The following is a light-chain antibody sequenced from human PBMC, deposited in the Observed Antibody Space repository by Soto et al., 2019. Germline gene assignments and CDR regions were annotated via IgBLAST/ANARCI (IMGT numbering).Light chain of an antibody. J-gene: IGKJ3*01. CDR3: QYRRG. V-gene: IGKV3-11*01. Sequence: EIVLTQSPATLSLSPGERATLSCRASQSVSSYLAWYQQKPGQAPRLLIYDASNRATGIPARFSGSGSGTDFTLTISSLESEDFAVYYCQYRRGFGPGTKVDIK. CDR1: QSVSSY. CDR2: DAS.